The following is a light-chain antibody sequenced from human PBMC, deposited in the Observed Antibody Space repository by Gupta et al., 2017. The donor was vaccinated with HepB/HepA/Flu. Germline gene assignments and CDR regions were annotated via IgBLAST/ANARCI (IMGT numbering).Light chain of an antibody. CDR2: DVT. CDR1: SSDIAFFNY. Sequence: HSAMTQPRSVSGSPGPSVTISCTGTSSDIAFFNYVSWYQHHPGKAPKLIIYDVTKRPSGVPPRFSGSKSGNTASLTISGLHAEDEADYYCSSYVGRYVFGIGTKVTVL. J-gene: IGLJ1*01. CDR3: SSYVGRYV. V-gene: IGLV2-11*01.